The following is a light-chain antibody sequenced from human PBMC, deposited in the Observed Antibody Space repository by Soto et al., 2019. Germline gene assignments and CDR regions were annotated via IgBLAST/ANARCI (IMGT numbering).Light chain of an antibody. CDR2: DAS. V-gene: IGKV3-20*01. CDR1: QSVGNY. J-gene: IGKJ1*01. CDR3: QQYGSSRWT. Sequence: EIVLTQSPDTLSLSPLEIATLSFMASQSVGNYLAWYQQKPGLAPRLLIFDASDRATGIPARFSGSGSGTDFTLTISRLEPEDFAVYYCQQYGSSRWTFGQGTKVDI.